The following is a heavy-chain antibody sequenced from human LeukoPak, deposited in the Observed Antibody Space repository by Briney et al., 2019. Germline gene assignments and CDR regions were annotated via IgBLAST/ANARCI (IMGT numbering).Heavy chain of an antibody. CDR1: GGSFSGYY. CDR3: ARFKPTGYSSGWTY. CDR2: INHSGST. V-gene: IGHV4-34*01. Sequence: KSSETLSLTCAVYGGSFSGYYRSWIRQPPGKGLEWIGEINHSGSTNYNPSLKSRVTISVDTSKNQFSLKLSSVTAADTAVYYCARFKPTGYSSGWTYWGQGTLVTVSS. D-gene: IGHD6-19*01. J-gene: IGHJ4*02.